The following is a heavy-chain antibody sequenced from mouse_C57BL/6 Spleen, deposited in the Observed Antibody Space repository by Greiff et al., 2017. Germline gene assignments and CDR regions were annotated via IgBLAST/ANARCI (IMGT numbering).Heavy chain of an antibody. V-gene: IGHV1-54*01. D-gene: IGHD2-3*01. CDR2: INPGSGGT. J-gene: IGHJ2*01. Sequence: LQESGAELVRPGTSVKVSCKASGYAFTNYLIEWVKQRPGQGLEWIGVINPGSGGTNYNEKFQGKATLTADKSSSTAYMQLSSLTSEDSAVYFCARYDGYYFFDYWGQGTTLTVSS. CDR3: ARYDGYYFFDY. CDR1: GYAFTNYL.